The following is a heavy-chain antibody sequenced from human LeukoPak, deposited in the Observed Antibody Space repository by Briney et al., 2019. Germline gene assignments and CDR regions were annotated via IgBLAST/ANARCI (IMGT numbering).Heavy chain of an antibody. D-gene: IGHD5-12*01. CDR1: GGSISSYY. Sequence: SETLSLTCTVSGGSISSYYWSWIRQPPGRGLEWIGYIYYSGSTNYNPSLKSRVTMAVDTSKNQFSLKLSSVTAADTAAYYCAMTPLGGGYRFDYWGQGTLVTVSS. CDR2: IYYSGST. V-gene: IGHV4-59*01. J-gene: IGHJ4*02. CDR3: AMTPLGGGYRFDY.